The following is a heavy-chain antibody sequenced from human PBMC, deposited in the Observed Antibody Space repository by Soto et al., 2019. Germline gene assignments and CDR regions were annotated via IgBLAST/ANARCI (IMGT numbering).Heavy chain of an antibody. D-gene: IGHD3-16*01. J-gene: IGHJ4*02. V-gene: IGHV4-34*01. Sequence: QVLLQQWGAGLLKPSETLSLTCAVYGGSFSGFYWTWIRQPPGKGLEWIGEINHSGTTNYSPSLKSRVTISIDRPKNQFSLRLTSVTAAGTAVYYCARNRRYDYANWGQGSLVTVSS. CDR3: ARNRRYDYAN. CDR1: GGSFSGFY. CDR2: INHSGTT.